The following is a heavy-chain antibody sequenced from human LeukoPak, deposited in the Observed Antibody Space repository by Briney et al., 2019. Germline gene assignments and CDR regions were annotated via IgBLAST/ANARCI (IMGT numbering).Heavy chain of an antibody. J-gene: IGHJ6*02. Sequence: PGASLRLSYAASGFTFSIYAMNWVRQAPGKGLEWVSGISSSGGSTYYADSVKGRFTISRDNSKNTLYLQMNSLRAEDTALYYCAKDQKYCSSSNCQLGPRGYYYYYGMDVWGQGTTVTVSS. CDR3: AKDQKYCSSSNCQLGPRGYYYYYGMDV. V-gene: IGHV3-23*01. CDR2: ISSSGGST. D-gene: IGHD2-2*01. CDR1: GFTFSIYA.